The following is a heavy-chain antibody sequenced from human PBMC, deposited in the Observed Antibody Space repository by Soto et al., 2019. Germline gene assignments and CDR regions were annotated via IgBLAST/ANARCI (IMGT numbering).Heavy chain of an antibody. V-gene: IGHV1-18*01. J-gene: IGHJ6*02. D-gene: IGHD3-16*01. CDR2: ISPYTGNT. CDR1: GYIFVNYG. CDR3: VMVDNYVTPTPQDV. Sequence: QVQLVQSGDEVKKPGASVKVSCKASGYIFVNYGIAWVRQAPRQGLEWMGWISPYTGNTHSASKVQGRLTMTTNTSTSTAYMDLGRLTSVGAAVYYCVMVDNYVTPTPQDVWGQGTTVTVSS.